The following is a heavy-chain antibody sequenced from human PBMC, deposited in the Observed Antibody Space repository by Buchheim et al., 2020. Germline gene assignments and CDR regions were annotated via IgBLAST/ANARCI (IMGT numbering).Heavy chain of an antibody. J-gene: IGHJ6*02. Sequence: QVQLVQSGAEVKKPGSSVRLSCKASGYPFTNEYIHWVRQAPGQGLEWMGRINPSGGDTRYATTFQGRVTMTRDTSTSTAFIELDSLTSEDKAVYYCAKERGDFWSGYSYFYGMDVWGQGTT. CDR2: INPSGGDT. V-gene: IGHV1-46*03. CDR3: AKERGDFWSGYSYFYGMDV. D-gene: IGHD3-3*01. CDR1: GYPFTNEY.